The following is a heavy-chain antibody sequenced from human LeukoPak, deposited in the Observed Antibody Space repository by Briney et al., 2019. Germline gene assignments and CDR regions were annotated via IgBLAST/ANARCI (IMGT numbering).Heavy chain of an antibody. J-gene: IGHJ4*02. CDR1: GYTFTSYD. CDR3: ARGGLGDTAMVRYFDY. V-gene: IGHV1-8*01. CDR2: MNPNSGNT. D-gene: IGHD5-18*01. Sequence: GASVKVSCKASGYTFTSYDINWVRQATGQGLKWMGWMNPNSGNTGYAQKFQGRVTMTRNTSISTAYMELSSLRSEDTAVYYCARGGLGDTAMVRYFDYWGQGTLVTVSS.